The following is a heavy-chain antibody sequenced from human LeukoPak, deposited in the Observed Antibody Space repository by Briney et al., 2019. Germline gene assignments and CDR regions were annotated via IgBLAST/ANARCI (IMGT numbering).Heavy chain of an antibody. Sequence: SETRSLTCAVSGGSISSSNWWSWVRQPPGKGLEWIGEVSHTLSTNYNPSLKSRVTISVDKSKNQFSLKLSSVTAADTAVYYCARVLDSSGYYFSSANDAFDIWGQGTMVTVSS. CDR1: GGSISSSNW. CDR3: ARVLDSSGYYFSSANDAFDI. J-gene: IGHJ3*02. D-gene: IGHD3-22*01. V-gene: IGHV4-4*02. CDR2: VSHTLST.